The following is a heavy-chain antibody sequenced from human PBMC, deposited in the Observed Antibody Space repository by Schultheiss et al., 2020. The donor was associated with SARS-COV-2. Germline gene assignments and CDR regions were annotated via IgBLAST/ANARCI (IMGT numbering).Heavy chain of an antibody. J-gene: IGHJ6*02. CDR3: ARDAVRVNRATIPYYYYGMDV. CDR2: NCGSGGIR. CDR1: GFTLSSKA. Sequence: GGSLRLSSAASGFTLSSKAMNWVRQGPGKGLEWVSGNCGSGGIRKSTDSVKGRLPLSRHNSKNTLNLQMNSLRGEDTAVYYCARDAVRVNRATIPYYYYGMDVWGQGTTVTVSS. V-gene: IGHV3-23*01. D-gene: IGHD5-12*01.